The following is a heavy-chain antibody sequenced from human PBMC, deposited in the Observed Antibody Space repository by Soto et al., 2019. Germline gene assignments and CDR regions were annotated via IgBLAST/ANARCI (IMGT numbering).Heavy chain of an antibody. CDR1: GYTFKRYG. D-gene: IGHD3-10*01. CDR3: ARDRRIAGSGNYEIPYDYYGMDV. J-gene: IGHJ6*02. Sequence: QVQLVQSGGQVKKPGASAKVSCSASGYTFKRYGISWLRQAPGKGLEWVGWISAYTGNTNYAQSHQVRVTMTTDRATRNAYMELRSMRSDDTSVFYCARDRRIAGSGNYEIPYDYYGMDVCGHGTTVIVSS. CDR2: ISAYTGNT. V-gene: IGHV1-18*01.